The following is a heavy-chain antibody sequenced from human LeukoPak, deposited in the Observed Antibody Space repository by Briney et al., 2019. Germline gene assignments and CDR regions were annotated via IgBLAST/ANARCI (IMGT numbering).Heavy chain of an antibody. CDR1: GASISGGTYY. J-gene: IGHJ4*02. D-gene: IGHD1-26*01. CDR3: ARRGGSGRAFDY. CDR2: IYYTGST. Sequence: KTSETLSLTCSVSGASISGGTYYWGWIRQPPGKGLEWIGSIYYTGSTYDNPSLKSRVTISVDTSKNQFSLKLSSVTAADTAVYYCARRGGSGRAFDYWGQGTLVTVSS. V-gene: IGHV4-39*01.